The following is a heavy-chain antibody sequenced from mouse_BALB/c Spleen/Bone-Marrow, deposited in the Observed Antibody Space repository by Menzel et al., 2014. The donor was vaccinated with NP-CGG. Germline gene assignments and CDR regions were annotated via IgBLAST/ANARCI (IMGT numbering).Heavy chain of an antibody. CDR3: ARDENVGIYWYFDV. V-gene: IGHV7-3*02. CDR1: GFTFTDYY. Sequence: VQRVESGGGSVQPGGSLRLSCATSGFTFTDYYMSWVRQPPGKALEWLGFIRNKAKGYTTDYSASVKGRFTISRDNSQRILYLQMNTLRAEDSATYYCARDENVGIYWYFDVWGAGTTVIVSS. CDR2: IRNKAKGYTT. J-gene: IGHJ1*01.